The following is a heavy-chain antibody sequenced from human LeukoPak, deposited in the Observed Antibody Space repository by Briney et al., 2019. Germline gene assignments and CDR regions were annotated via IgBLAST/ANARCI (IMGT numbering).Heavy chain of an antibody. CDR3: ARGPRRYCSGGSCSAPDY. CDR1: GGSISSYY. J-gene: IGHJ4*02. V-gene: IGHV4-59*12. D-gene: IGHD2-15*01. Sequence: PSETLSLTCTVSGGSISSYYWSWIRQPPGKGLEWIGYIYYSGSTNYNPSLKSRVTISVDTSKNQFSLKLSSVTAADTAVYYCARGPRRYCSGGSCSAPDYWGRGTLVTVSS. CDR2: IYYSGST.